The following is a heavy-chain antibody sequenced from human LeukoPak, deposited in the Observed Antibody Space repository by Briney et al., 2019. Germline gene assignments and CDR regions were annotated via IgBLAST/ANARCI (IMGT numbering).Heavy chain of an antibody. J-gene: IGHJ6*04. Sequence: GGSLRLSCAASGFTFSSYEMNWVRQAPGKGLEWVSYISSSGSTIYYADSVKGRFTISRDNAKNSLYLQMNSLRAEDTAVYYCARGGSPGYYYYYGMDVWGKGTTVTVSS. CDR1: GFTFSSYE. CDR3: ARGGSPGYYYYYGMDV. D-gene: IGHD2-15*01. V-gene: IGHV3-48*03. CDR2: ISSSGSTI.